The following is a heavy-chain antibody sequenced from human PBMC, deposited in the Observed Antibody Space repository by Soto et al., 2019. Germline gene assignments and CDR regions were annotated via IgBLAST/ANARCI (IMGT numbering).Heavy chain of an antibody. Sequence: APGKGLEWVAVISYDGSNKYYADSVKGRFTISRDNSKNTLYLQMNSLRDEDTAVYYCAKDGRGLITGTHFVGCAHGPLVSFS. J-gene: IGHJ4*01. D-gene: IGHD1-7*01. CDR2: ISYDGSNK. CDR3: AKDGRGLITGTHFVG. V-gene: IGHV3-30*18.